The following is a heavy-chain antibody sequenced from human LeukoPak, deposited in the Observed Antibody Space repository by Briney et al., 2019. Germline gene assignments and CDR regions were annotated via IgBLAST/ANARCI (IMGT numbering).Heavy chain of an antibody. J-gene: IGHJ6*03. CDR3: AKDDEDYDNSYYMDV. CDR1: GFTFSSYG. V-gene: IGHV3-30*02. Sequence: GGSLRLSCAASGFTFSSYGMHWVRQAPGKGLEWVAFIRYDGSNKYYADSVKGRFTISRDNSKNTLYLQMNSLRAEDTAVYYCAKDDEDYDNSYYMDVWGKGTTVTISS. D-gene: IGHD4-17*01. CDR2: IRYDGSNK.